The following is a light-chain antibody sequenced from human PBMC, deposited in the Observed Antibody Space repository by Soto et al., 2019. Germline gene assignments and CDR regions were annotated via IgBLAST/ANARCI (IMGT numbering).Light chain of an antibody. CDR2: GNS. Sequence: QSVLTQPPSVSGAPGQRVTISCTGSSSNIGAGYDVHWYQRLPGTAPKLLIYGNSNRPSGVPDRFSGSKSGTSASLAITGLQAEDEADYYCQSYDSSMSAHVFGTGTRSPS. V-gene: IGLV1-40*01. J-gene: IGLJ1*01. CDR3: QSYDSSMSAHV. CDR1: SSNIGAGYD.